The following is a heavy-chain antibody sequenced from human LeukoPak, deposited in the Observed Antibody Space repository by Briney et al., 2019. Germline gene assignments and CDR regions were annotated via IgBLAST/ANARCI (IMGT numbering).Heavy chain of an antibody. V-gene: IGHV1-2*02. Sequence: ASVKVSCKASGYTFTGYYMYWVRQAPGQGLEWMGWINPDSGGTNYAQKFQGRVTMTRDTSISTAYMELSRLRSDDTAVYYCARTITIRADYWGQGTLVTVSS. D-gene: IGHD3-9*01. CDR3: ARTITIRADY. CDR1: GYTFTGYY. J-gene: IGHJ4*02. CDR2: INPDSGGT.